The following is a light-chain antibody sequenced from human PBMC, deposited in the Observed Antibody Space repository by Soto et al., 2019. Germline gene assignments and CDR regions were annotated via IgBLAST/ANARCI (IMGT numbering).Light chain of an antibody. Sequence: EIVLTQSPGTLSSSPGERATLSCRASQTVTSNYLAWYQQKPGPAPRLLFFAASISATGLPDRFSGGGSTTDFPPTISRLEPEDFAVYYRQHYGSSPRTFGQGTKVEI. J-gene: IGKJ1*01. CDR2: AAS. CDR1: QTVTSNY. V-gene: IGKV3-20*01. CDR3: QHYGSSPRT.